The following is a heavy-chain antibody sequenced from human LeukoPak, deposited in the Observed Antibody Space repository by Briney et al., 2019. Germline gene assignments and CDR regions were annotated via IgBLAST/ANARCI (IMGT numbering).Heavy chain of an antibody. V-gene: IGHV4-39*01. CDR1: GGSISSSSYY. CDR3: ARTNYDFWSGYYFDY. Sequence: SETLSLTCTVSGGSISSSSYYWGWIRQPPGKGLEWIGSIYYSGSTYYSPSLKSRVTISVDTSKNQFSLKLSSVTAADTAVYYCARTNYDFWSGYYFDYWGQGTLVTVSS. D-gene: IGHD3-3*01. J-gene: IGHJ4*02. CDR2: IYYSGST.